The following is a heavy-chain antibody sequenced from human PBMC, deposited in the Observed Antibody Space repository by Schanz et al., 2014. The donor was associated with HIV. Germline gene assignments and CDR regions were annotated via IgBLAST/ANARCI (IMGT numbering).Heavy chain of an antibody. V-gene: IGHV3-9*01. CDR3: ARDGDYDFWSGYYTGRYYDY. CDR1: GFTFGNYA. J-gene: IGHJ4*02. Sequence: EVQLVESGGGLVQPGRSLRLSCAGSGFTFGNYAMHWVRQAPGKGLEWVSGISWSSGNIGYADSVKGRFTISRDNAKNTLYLQMNSLRAEDTAVYYCARDGDYDFWSGYYTGRYYDYWGQGTLVIVSS. D-gene: IGHD3-3*01. CDR2: ISWSSGNI.